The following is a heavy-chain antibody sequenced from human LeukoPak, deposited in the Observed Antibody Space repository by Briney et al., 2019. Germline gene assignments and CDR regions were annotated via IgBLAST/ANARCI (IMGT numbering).Heavy chain of an antibody. J-gene: IGHJ6*03. CDR2: IYHSGST. V-gene: IGHV4-34*01. Sequence: SETLSLTCAVYGGSFSGYYWSWIRQPPGKGLEWIGSIYHSGSTYYNPSLKSRVTISVDMSKNQFSLKLSSVTAADTAVYYCASLSFGSYAEYYYYMDVWGKGTTVTVSS. CDR3: ASLSFGSYAEYYYYMDV. CDR1: GGSFSGYY. D-gene: IGHD1-26*01.